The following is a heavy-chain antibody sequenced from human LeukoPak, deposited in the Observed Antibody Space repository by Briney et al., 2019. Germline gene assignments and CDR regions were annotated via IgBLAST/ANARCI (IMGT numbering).Heavy chain of an antibody. CDR1: GFTFSSYA. Sequence: GGSLRLSCAASGFTFSSYAMSWVRQAPGKGLEWVSAISGSGGSTYYADSVKGRFTISRDNSKNTLYLQLNSLRAEDTAVYYCAKDSLLWFGETDYWGQGTPVTVSS. D-gene: IGHD3-10*01. CDR2: ISGSGGST. CDR3: AKDSLLWFGETDY. J-gene: IGHJ4*02. V-gene: IGHV3-23*01.